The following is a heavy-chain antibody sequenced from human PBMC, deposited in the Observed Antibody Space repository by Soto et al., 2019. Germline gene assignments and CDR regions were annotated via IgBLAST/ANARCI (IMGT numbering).Heavy chain of an antibody. CDR2: IDHSGST. CDR1: GYFIRNGYF. CDR3: ARDAGTYRYCFDY. Sequence: SETLSLTFGVSGYFIRNGYFWGWIRQSPGKGLEWIGTIDHSGSTYYNPSLRSRVTMSLDTSNNHYSLKLRSLTAADTAVYYCARDAGTYRYCFDYWGQGXLVTVSS. V-gene: IGHV4-38-2*02. J-gene: IGHJ4*02.